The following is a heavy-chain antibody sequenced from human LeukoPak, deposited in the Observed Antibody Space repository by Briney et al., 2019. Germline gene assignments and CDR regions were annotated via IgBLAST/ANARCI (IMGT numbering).Heavy chain of an antibody. V-gene: IGHV4-59*12. CDR1: GGSISNDY. Sequence: SETLSLPCTVSGGSISNDYWSWIRQPPGKGLEWSGYIYYSGSTYYNPSLKSRVTISVDTSKNQFSLKLSSVTAADTAVYYCARSSTSKEPSDYWGQGTLVTVSS. J-gene: IGHJ4*02. CDR3: ARSSTSKEPSDY. D-gene: IGHD2-2*01. CDR2: IYYSGST.